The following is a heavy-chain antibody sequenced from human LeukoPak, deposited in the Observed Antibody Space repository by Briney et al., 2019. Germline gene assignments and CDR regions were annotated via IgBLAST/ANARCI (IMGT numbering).Heavy chain of an antibody. J-gene: IGHJ3*01. CDR1: GYTFTSYC. CDR3: ARETGDGYYGPFDV. Sequence: GESLKISCKGSGYTFTSYCIGWVRQMPGKGLEWMGIIYPGGSDTTYSPSFQGQVTISADKSINTAYLQWLSLKASDTAIYYCARETGDGYYGPFDVWGQGTMVTVSS. V-gene: IGHV5-51*01. CDR2: IYPGGSDT. D-gene: IGHD4-17*01.